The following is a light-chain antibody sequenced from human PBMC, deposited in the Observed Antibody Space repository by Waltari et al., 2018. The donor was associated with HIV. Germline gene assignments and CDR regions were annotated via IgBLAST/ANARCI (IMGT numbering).Light chain of an antibody. CDR2: SNN. V-gene: IGLV1-44*01. CDR1: TSNIGTNI. CDR3: AAWDDTLNGL. Sequence: QSVLTQPPSASGTPGQNVTISCSGNTSNIGTNIVNWYQQFPGAAPKLLIYSNNQRPSGVPARFSGSKSGTSASLASSGLQSEDEADYFCAAWDDTLNGLFGGGTKLTVL. J-gene: IGLJ2*01.